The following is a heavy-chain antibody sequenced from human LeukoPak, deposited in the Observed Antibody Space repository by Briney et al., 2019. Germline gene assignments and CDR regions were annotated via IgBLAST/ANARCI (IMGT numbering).Heavy chain of an antibody. J-gene: IGHJ3*02. Sequence: SETLSLTCTVSGGSISSGGYYWSWIRQPPGKGLEWIGSIYHSGSTYYNPSLKSRVTISVDTSKNQFSLKLSSVTAADTAVYYCARGLTGYYPFHDAFDIWGQGTMVTVSS. CDR3: ARGLTGYYPFHDAFDI. D-gene: IGHD3-9*01. V-gene: IGHV4-39*07. CDR2: IYHSGST. CDR1: GGSISSGGYY.